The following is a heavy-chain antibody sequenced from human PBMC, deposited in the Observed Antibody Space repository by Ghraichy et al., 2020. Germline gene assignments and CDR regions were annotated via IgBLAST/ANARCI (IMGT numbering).Heavy chain of an antibody. V-gene: IGHV1-69*02. CDR1: GGTFSSYT. Sequence: SVKVSCKASGGTFSSYTISWVRQAPGQGLEWMGRIIPILGIANYAQKFQGRVTITADKSTSTAYMELSSLRSEDTAVYYCARGGGGYDFWSGYSNCDYWGQGTLVTGSS. CDR2: IIPILGIA. D-gene: IGHD3-3*01. CDR3: ARGGGGYDFWSGYSNCDY. J-gene: IGHJ4*02.